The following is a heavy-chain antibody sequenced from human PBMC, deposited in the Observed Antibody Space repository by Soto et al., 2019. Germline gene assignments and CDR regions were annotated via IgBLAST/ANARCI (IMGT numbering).Heavy chain of an antibody. CDR3: ARYSYDSSAHPFDY. J-gene: IGHJ4*02. Sequence: QVQLQESGPGLVKPSQTLSLTCTVSGGSISSGGYYWSWIRQHPGKGLEWIGYIYYSGSTYYNPSLNSRVTISVDTSKNQCSLKLSSVTAADTAVYYCARYSYDSSAHPFDYWGQGTLVTVSS. D-gene: IGHD3-22*01. CDR1: GGSISSGGYY. CDR2: IYYSGST. V-gene: IGHV4-31*03.